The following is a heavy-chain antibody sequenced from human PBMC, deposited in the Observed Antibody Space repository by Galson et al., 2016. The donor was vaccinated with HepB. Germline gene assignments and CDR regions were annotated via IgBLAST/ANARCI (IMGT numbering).Heavy chain of an antibody. CDR2: IQQDGGKK. CDR3: AREGAGGFDY. D-gene: IGHD3-10*01. V-gene: IGHV3-7*03. Sequence: SLRLSCAASGFTFSSYWISWIRQAPGKGLEWVANIQQDGGKKEYVDSVRGRFTISRDNAMNSLYLQMNSLRAEDTAVYYGAREGAGGFDYWGQGALVTVSS. CDR1: GFTFSSYW. J-gene: IGHJ4*02.